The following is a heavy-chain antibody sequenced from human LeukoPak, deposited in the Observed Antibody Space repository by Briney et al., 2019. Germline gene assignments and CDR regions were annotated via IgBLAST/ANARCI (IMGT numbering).Heavy chain of an antibody. CDR1: GFTSGNYW. CDR3: ARGMLSSAGYHWYYYMDV. J-gene: IGHJ6*03. V-gene: IGHV3-74*01. Sequence: PGGSLRLSCVASGFTSGNYWMHWVRQAPGKGPEWVSRIDDDGTDTHYAVSVKGRFTISRDNAKNTLCLQMNSLRGEDTAVYYCARGMLSSAGYHWYYYMDVWGKGAMVTVSS. CDR2: IDDDGTDT. D-gene: IGHD3-3*01.